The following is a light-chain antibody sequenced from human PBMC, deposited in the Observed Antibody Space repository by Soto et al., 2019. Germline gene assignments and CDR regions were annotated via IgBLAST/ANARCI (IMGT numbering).Light chain of an antibody. CDR2: LGY. Sequence: EIVMTQSPPSLTVTPGEPASISCRSSQRLLHRNGNIFLDWYLQRPGQSPQLLIYLGYNRASGVPDRVSGSEAGTDCTLKISRVEAEDVGVYYCIQALETPYTFGQGTKLEIK. CDR3: IQALETPYT. J-gene: IGKJ2*01. CDR1: QRLLHRNGNIF. V-gene: IGKV2-28*01.